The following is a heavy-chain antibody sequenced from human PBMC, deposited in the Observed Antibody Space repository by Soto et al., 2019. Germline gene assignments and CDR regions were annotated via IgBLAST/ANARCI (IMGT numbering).Heavy chain of an antibody. D-gene: IGHD3-16*01. CDR2: IYYSGST. J-gene: IGHJ4*02. V-gene: IGHV4-59*12. CDR3: ARIVALSRLKDY. Sequence: SETLSLTCTVSGGSISSYYWSWIRQPPGKGLEWIGYIYYSGSTNYNPSLKSRVTISVDTSKNQFSPKLSSVTAADTAVYYCARIVALSRLKDYWGQGTLVTVSS. CDR1: GGSISSYY.